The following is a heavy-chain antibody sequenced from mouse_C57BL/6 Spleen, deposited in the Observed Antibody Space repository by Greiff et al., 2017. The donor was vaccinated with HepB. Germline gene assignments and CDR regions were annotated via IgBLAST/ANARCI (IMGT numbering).Heavy chain of an antibody. D-gene: IGHD2-3*01. V-gene: IGHV5-4*01. CDR3: ARGYEGDYYAMDY. CDR2: ISDGGSYT. Sequence: DVQLVESGGGLVKPGGSLKLSCAASGFTFSSYAMSWVRQTPEKRLEWVATISDGGSYTYYPDNVKGRFTISRDNAKNNLYLQMSHLKSEDTAMYYCARGYEGDYYAMDYWGQGTSVTVSS. CDR1: GFTFSSYA. J-gene: IGHJ4*01.